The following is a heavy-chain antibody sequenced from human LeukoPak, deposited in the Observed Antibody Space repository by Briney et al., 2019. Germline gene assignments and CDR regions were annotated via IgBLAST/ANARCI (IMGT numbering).Heavy chain of an antibody. V-gene: IGHV3-9*01. J-gene: IGHJ4*02. D-gene: IGHD1-1*01. CDR1: GFTFDDYA. CDR2: ISWNSGSI. Sequence: GGSLRLSCAASGFTFDDYAMHWVRQAPGKGLEWVSGISWNSGSIGYTDSVKGRFTISRDNAKNSLFLQMNSLRAEDTAVYYCARDLEKNMGFQYWGQGTLVTVSS. CDR3: ARDLEKNMGFQY.